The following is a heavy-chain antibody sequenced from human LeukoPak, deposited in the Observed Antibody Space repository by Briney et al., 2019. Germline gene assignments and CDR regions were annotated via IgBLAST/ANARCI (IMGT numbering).Heavy chain of an antibody. CDR3: AKNPSCGGDCYDFYFDY. J-gene: IGHJ4*02. V-gene: IGHV3-30-3*02. CDR1: GFTFSSYA. Sequence: GGSLRLSCAASGFTFSSYAMHWVRQAPGKGLEWVAVISYDGSNKYYADSVKGRFTISRDNSKNTLYLQMNSLRAEDTAVYYCAKNPSCGGDCYDFYFDYWGQGTLVTVSS. D-gene: IGHD2-21*02. CDR2: ISYDGSNK.